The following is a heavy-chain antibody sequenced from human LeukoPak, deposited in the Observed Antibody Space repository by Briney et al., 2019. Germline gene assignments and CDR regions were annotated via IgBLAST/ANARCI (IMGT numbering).Heavy chain of an antibody. J-gene: IGHJ4*02. CDR1: GFSFYDYA. V-gene: IGHV3-9*01. D-gene: IGHD3-3*01. CDR2: ISWNSGHT. CDR3: VKGGMTSIFGVVTYFDS. Sequence: GGSLRLSCAASGFSFYDYAMHWVRHPPGKGLQWVSGISWNSGHTGYGDFVKGRFTISRDNTKNSLYLRMDSLTSDDAALYFCVKGGMTSIFGVVTYFDSWGQGTLVAVSS.